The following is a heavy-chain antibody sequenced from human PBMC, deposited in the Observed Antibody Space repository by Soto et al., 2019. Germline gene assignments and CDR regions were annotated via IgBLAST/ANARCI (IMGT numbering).Heavy chain of an antibody. J-gene: IGHJ4*02. CDR1: GGSTTPGGYY. CDR3: AGTKCSGGSCDSQCLDY. D-gene: IGHD2-15*01. CDR2: RYYSEST. Sequence: PSETLSLTCTVSGGSTTPGGYYWSWIRQLQGNGRESIAHRYYSESTYCNASLKSRVSISLDTSKSHFSLKLSFVTAGDTAMYYCAGTKCSGGSCDSQCLDYWCQATRFSVSS. V-gene: IGHV4-31*03.